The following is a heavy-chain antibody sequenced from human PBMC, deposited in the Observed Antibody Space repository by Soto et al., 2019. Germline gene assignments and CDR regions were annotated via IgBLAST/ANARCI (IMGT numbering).Heavy chain of an antibody. J-gene: IGHJ4*02. CDR3: ARDVSSSSSKPQYYFDY. D-gene: IGHD2-2*01. V-gene: IGHV3-23*01. CDR2: ISGSGGST. Sequence: GGSLRLSCAASGFTFSSYAMSWVRQAPGKGLEWVSAISGSGGSTYYADSVKGRFTISRDNSKNTLYLQMNSLRAEDTAVYYCARDVSSSSSKPQYYFDYWGQGTLVTVSS. CDR1: GFTFSSYA.